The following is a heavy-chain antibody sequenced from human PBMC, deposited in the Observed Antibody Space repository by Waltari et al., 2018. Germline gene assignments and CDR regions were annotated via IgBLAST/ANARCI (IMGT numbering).Heavy chain of an antibody. D-gene: IGHD3-9*01. CDR2: INPSGGST. V-gene: IGHV1-46*01. CDR3: ARDILKGRTYYYYGMDV. J-gene: IGHJ6*02. Sequence: QVQLVQSGAEVKKPGASVKVSCKASGYTFTSYYMHWVRQAPGQGLEWMGIINPSGGSTSYAQKFQGRVTMTRDTSTSTVYMELSSLRSEDTAVYYCARDILKGRTYYYYGMDVWGQGTTVTVSS. CDR1: GYTFTSYY.